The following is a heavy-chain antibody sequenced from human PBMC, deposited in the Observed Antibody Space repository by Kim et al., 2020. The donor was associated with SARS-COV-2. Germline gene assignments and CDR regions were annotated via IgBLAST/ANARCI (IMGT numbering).Heavy chain of an antibody. CDR2: IYYSGQI. Sequence: SQTLSLTCAVSGGSVNSGRYAWSWIRQPPGRGLEWIGYIYYSGQIYYNPSLESRVTISADVSKNQFSLKMTSVTAADTAVYHCARAPLDRGVYYFDYWGQGVLVTVSS. J-gene: IGHJ4*02. V-gene: IGHV4-30-4*07. CDR3: ARAPLDRGVYYFDY. CDR1: GGSVNSGRYA. D-gene: IGHD3-10*01.